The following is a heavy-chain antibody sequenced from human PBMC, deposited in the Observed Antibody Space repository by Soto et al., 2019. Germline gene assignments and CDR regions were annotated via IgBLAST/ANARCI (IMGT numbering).Heavy chain of an antibody. CDR2: IWYDGTNK. CDR3: ARETKQWLVLRAFDI. J-gene: IGHJ3*02. D-gene: IGHD6-19*01. V-gene: IGHV3-33*01. Sequence: GGSLRLSCAASGFTFSTYGMHWVRQAPGKGLEWVAVIWYDGTNKYYADSVKGRFTISRDNSKNTLYLQINSLRAEDTAVYYCARETKQWLVLRAFDIWGQGTMVTVSS. CDR1: GFTFSTYG.